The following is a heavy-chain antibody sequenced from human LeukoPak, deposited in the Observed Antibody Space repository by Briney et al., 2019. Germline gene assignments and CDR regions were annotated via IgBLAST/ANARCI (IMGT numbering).Heavy chain of an antibody. CDR2: ISAYNGNT. CDR1: VYTFTSYG. CDR3: ARGVRYSSSWYLFAAFDI. V-gene: IGHV1-18*01. D-gene: IGHD6-13*01. Sequence: ASVKVSCKASVYTFTSYGISWVRQAPGQGLEWMGWISAYNGNTNYAQKLQGRVTMTTDTSTSTAYMELKSLRSDDTAVYYCARGVRYSSSWYLFAAFDIWGQGTMVTVSS. J-gene: IGHJ3*02.